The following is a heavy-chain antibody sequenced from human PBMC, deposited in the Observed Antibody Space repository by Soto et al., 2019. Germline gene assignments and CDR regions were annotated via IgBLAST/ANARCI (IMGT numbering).Heavy chain of an antibody. J-gene: IGHJ4*02. CDR3: ARDAPGVAPY. Sequence: QVQLQESGPGLVRPSQTLSLTCTVSGGSINSGDSYWNWIRQHPEKSLEWIGYINYRGSTFYNPSLKSRIIISVDTSKNQFSLSLSSVTAADTAVYYCARDAPGVAPYWGQGTLVTVSS. D-gene: IGHD2-15*01. V-gene: IGHV4-31*03. CDR1: GGSINSGDSY. CDR2: INYRGST.